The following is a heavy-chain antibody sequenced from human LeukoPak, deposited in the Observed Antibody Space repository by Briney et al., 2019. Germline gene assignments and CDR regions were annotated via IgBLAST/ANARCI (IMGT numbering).Heavy chain of an antibody. Sequence: GGSLRLSCAASGFTFSSYAMSWVRQAPGKGLEWVSAISGSGGSTYYADSVKGRFTISRDNSKNTLYLQMNSLRAEDTAVYYCAKDGLPSRYQLLLFARYNSGYFDYWGQGTLVTVSS. V-gene: IGHV3-23*01. CDR1: GFTFSSYA. CDR2: ISGSGGST. J-gene: IGHJ4*02. D-gene: IGHD2-2*01. CDR3: AKDGLPSRYQLLLFARYNSGYFDY.